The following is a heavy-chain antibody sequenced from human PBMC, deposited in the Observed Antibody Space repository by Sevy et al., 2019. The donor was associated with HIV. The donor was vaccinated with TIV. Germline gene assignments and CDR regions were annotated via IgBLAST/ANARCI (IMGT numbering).Heavy chain of an antibody. CDR2: IHYSGGT. D-gene: IGHD5-12*01. V-gene: IGHV4-59*01. J-gene: IGHJ5*02. CDR3: ARAPPVRSGDDSLNWFDP. CDR1: GGPISSYY. Sequence: SETLSLTCSVSGGPISSYYWSWIRQPPGKRLEWIGYIHYSGGTNYNPSHNSRLTISVDTSKNQFSLRLHSVTAADTAVYYCARAPPVRSGDDSLNWFDPWGQGILVTVSS.